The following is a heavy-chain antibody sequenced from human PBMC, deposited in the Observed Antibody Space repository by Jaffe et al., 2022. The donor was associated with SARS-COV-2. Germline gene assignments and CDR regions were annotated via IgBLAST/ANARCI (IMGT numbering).Heavy chain of an antibody. Sequence: QVQLQESGPGLVKPSETLSLTCSVSDDSIRSSSYYWGWIRQSPGKGLEWIGNIYYSGSTYYNPSLKSRVIISLDASRAQFSLKVMSVTAADTAVYYCARLAGGTGFDSWGQGTPVIVSS. J-gene: IGHJ4*02. CDR3: ARLAGGTGFDS. V-gene: IGHV4-39*01. CDR1: DDSIRSSSYY. CDR2: IYYSGST. D-gene: IGHD1-1*01.